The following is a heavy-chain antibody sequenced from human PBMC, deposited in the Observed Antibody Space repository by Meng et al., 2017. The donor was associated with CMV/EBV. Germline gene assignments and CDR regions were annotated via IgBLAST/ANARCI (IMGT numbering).Heavy chain of an antibody. CDR2: SGTAGET. CDR1: GVTISSYD. CDR3: AGGSSTSSGGVYYYYGMDV. J-gene: IGHJ6*02. D-gene: IGHD2-2*01. V-gene: IGHV3-13*01. Sequence: ATLSLTCAASGVTISSYDMHWVRHTTGKGLEWVSASGTAGETYYAGSVKGRFTISRENAKNSLYLQMNSLRAGDTAVDYCAGGSSTSSGGVYYYYGMDVWGQGTTVTVSS.